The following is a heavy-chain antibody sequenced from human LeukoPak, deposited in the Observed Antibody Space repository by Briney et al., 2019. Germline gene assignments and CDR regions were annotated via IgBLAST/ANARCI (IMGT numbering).Heavy chain of an antibody. CDR3: AKASWVSSTDAVR. J-gene: IGHJ4*02. Sequence: GGSLRLSCAASGLSFSSFAMSWVRQGPARGLEWVSSIGGNGETFYADSVKGRFTLSSDSSRNTVYFQLNNLRVEDTAIYYCAKASWVSSTDAVRWGQGTLVNVSS. CDR1: GLSFSSFA. V-gene: IGHV3-23*01. D-gene: IGHD3-16*01. CDR2: IGGNGET.